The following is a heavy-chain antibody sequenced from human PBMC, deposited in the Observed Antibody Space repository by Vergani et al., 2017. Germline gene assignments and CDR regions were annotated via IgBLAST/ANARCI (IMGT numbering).Heavy chain of an antibody. CDR2: IYSGGST. CDR1: GFTVSSNY. CDR3: ARDRAVTQILYYYYYGMDV. J-gene: IGHJ6*02. Sequence: VQLVESGGGLVQPGGSLRLSCAASGFTVSSNYMSWVRQAPGKGLEWVSVIYSGGSTYYADSVKGRFTISRDNSKNTLYLQMNSLRAEDTAVYYCARDRAVTQILYYYYYGMDVWGQGTTVTVSS. D-gene: IGHD4-17*01. V-gene: IGHV3-66*02.